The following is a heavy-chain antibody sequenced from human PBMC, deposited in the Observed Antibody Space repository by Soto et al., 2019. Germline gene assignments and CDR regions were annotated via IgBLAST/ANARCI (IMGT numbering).Heavy chain of an antibody. D-gene: IGHD1-1*01. Sequence: AGSLRLSCAASGFTVSDYYMSWIRQAPGKGLEWLSYSSNSGTYTRYADSVKGRFSISRDNAKNSLYLQINSLRGEDTATYYCRRSADNYNVLDFWGQGTSVTVSS. CDR1: GFTVSDYY. J-gene: IGHJ4*02. CDR2: SSNSGTYT. V-gene: IGHV3-11*06. CDR3: RRSADNYNVLDF.